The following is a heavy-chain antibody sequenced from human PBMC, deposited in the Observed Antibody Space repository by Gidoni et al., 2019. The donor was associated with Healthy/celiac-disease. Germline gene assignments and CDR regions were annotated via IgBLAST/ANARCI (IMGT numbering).Heavy chain of an antibody. CDR1: GFTFSSYG. CDR2: LSDSGSAT. CDR3: AKSRREWSSCSAGVCFYFDS. D-gene: IGHD2-15*01. J-gene: IGHJ4*02. Sequence: EVQLLESGGGLVQPGGALRLSCVASGFTFSSYGMTWVRQAPGTGLGWVSGLSDSGSATYYADSVKGRFTISRDNSKNTVDLQMNSLRAEDTAVYYCAKSRREWSSCSAGVCFYFDSWGRGTLVTVSS. V-gene: IGHV3-23*01.